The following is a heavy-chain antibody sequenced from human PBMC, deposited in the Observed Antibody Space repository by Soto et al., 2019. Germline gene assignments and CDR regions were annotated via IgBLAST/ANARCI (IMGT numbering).Heavy chain of an antibody. Sequence: QVQLEQSGAEVKNPGASVKVSCKASGYTFTSYYMHWVRQAPGQGLEWMGVIKPGGGITSYAENLHGRVTMTRDTSTSTAYMELSSLRSEDTAIYYCARGLAVAYSPALLWGQGTLLTVYS. CDR2: IKPGGGIT. D-gene: IGHD6-19*01. CDR3: ARGLAVAYSPALL. J-gene: IGHJ4*02. V-gene: IGHV1-46*01. CDR1: GYTFTSYY.